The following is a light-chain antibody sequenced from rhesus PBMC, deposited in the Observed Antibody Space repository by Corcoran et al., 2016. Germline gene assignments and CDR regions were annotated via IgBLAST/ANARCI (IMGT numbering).Light chain of an antibody. V-gene: IGKV1-28*03. J-gene: IGKJ2*01. CDR2: AAS. CDR3: LQHNSCPYS. Sequence: DIQMTQSPSSLSASVGDTVTITCRASQGIISYLNWFQQKPGKAPKLLIYAASSLESGGPSRFSGRGSGTAFTLTISSLQPEDFAVYYCLQHNSCPYSFGQRTKVEIK. CDR1: QGIISY.